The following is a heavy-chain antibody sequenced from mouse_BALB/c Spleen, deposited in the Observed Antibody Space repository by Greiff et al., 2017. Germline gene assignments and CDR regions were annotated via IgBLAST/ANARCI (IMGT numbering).Heavy chain of an antibody. D-gene: IGHD2-4*01. CDR3: ARGEDYGFAY. V-gene: IGHV1S81*02. Sequence: QVQLQQPGAELVKPGASVKLSCKASGYTFTSYWMHWVKQRPGQGLEWIGEINPSNGRTNYNEKFKSKATLTVDKSSSTAYMQLSSLTSEDSAVYYCARGEDYGFAYWGQGTLVTVSA. CDR2: INPSNGRT. CDR1: GYTFTSYW. J-gene: IGHJ3*01.